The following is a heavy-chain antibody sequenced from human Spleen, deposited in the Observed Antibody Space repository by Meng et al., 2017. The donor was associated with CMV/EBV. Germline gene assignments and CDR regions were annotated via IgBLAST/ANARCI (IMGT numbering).Heavy chain of an antibody. CDR1: GYTFTDYY. V-gene: IGHV1-2*02. D-gene: IGHD3-10*01. Sequence: ASVKVSCKTSGYTFTDYYIHWVRQAPGQGLEWMGWINPNSGVTKYAQKFHGRVTMTRDTSTTTAYMELSRLRSDDTAVYYCAREGQGNHYYGSGNRQYNYYGMDVWGQGTTVTVSS. CDR3: AREGQGNHYYGSGNRQYNYYGMDV. CDR2: INPNSGVT. J-gene: IGHJ6*02.